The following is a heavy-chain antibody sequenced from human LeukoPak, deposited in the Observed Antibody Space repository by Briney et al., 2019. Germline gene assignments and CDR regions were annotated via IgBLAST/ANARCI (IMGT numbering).Heavy chain of an antibody. D-gene: IGHD2-2*01. CDR2: IKQDGSEK. Sequence: GGSLRLSCAASGFTFSSYWMSWVRQAPGKGLEWVANIKQDGSEKYYVDSVKGRFHISRDNAKNSVYLQVNSLRAEDTAVYYCAREGYCSSTSCYWNYYYMDVWGKGTTVTASS. V-gene: IGHV3-7*01. CDR1: GFTFSSYW. CDR3: AREGYCSSTSCYWNYYYMDV. J-gene: IGHJ6*03.